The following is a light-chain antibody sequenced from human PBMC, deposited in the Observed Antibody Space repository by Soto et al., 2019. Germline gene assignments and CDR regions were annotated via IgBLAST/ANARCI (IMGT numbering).Light chain of an antibody. J-gene: IGLJ1*01. CDR3: NSFTSSSTYV. CDR1: SSDVGGYKY. Sequence: QSALAQPASVSGSPGQSITISCTGTSSDVGGYKYVSWYQQHPGKAPKLIIYEVSNRPSGVSNRFSGSKSGSTASLTISGLQAEDETDYYCNSFTSSSTYVFGTGTKVTVL. CDR2: EVS. V-gene: IGLV2-14*01.